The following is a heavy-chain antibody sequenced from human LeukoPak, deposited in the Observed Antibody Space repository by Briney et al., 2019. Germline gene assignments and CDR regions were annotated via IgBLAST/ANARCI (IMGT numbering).Heavy chain of an antibody. Sequence: SETLSLTCTVSGGSISSSSYYWGWIRQPPGKGLEWIGSIYYSGSTYYNPSLKSRVTISVDTSKSQFSLKLSSVTAADTAVYYCARNLRFLEWYYDYWGQGTLVTVSS. J-gene: IGHJ4*02. CDR1: GGSISSSSYY. CDR2: IYYSGST. V-gene: IGHV4-39*01. D-gene: IGHD3-3*01. CDR3: ARNLRFLEWYYDY.